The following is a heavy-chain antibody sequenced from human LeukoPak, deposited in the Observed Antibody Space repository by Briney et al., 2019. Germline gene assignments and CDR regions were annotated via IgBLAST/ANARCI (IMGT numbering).Heavy chain of an antibody. CDR1: GFIFIDYY. Sequence: PGGSLRLSRAAYGFIFIDYYMSWIRQAPGKGLEWVSYISSSSSYTNYADSVKGRFTISRDNAKNSLYLQMNSLRAEDTAVYYCARSGIAAPYYYYYGMDVWGQGTTVTVSS. J-gene: IGHJ6*02. D-gene: IGHD6-13*01. CDR2: ISSSSSYT. V-gene: IGHV3-11*06. CDR3: ARSGIAAPYYYYYGMDV.